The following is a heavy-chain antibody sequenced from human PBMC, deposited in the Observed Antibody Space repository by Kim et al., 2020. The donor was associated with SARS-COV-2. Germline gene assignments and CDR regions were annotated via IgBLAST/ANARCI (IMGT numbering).Heavy chain of an antibody. CDR1: GGSIACGDCF. D-gene: IGHD6-25*01. J-gene: IGHJ4*02. Sequence: SETLSLTCSVSGGSIACGDCFWGWIRQPPGKGLEWIGTIFSCGGTYHSPPLKSRVTMAVDTSKKQFSLKLTSVTAADTAIYYCARRRPAANPHYFDYWGQGALVTVSS. CDR2: IFSCGGT. CDR3: ARRRPAANPHYFDY. V-gene: IGHV4-39*01.